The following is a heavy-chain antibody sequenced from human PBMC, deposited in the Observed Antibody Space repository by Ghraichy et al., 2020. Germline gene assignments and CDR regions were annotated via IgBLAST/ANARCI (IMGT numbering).Heavy chain of an antibody. CDR3: AKAIVPAAIRGYYYYYGMDV. CDR2: ISGSGGST. J-gene: IGHJ6*02. D-gene: IGHD2-2*02. CDR1: GFTFSSYA. Sequence: GSLNISCAASGFTFSSYAMSWVRQAPGKGLEWVSAISGSGGSTYYADSVKGRFTISRDNSKNTLYLQMNSLRAEDTAVYYCAKAIVPAAIRGYYYYYGMDVWGQGTTVTVSS. V-gene: IGHV3-23*01.